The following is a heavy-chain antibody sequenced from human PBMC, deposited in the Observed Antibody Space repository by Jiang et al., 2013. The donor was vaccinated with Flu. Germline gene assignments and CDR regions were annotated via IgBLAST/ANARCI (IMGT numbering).Heavy chain of an antibody. CDR1: GYSISSGYY. J-gene: IGHJ4*02. Sequence: PGLVKPSETLSLTCAVSGYSISSGYYWGWIRQPPGKGLEWIGSIYHSGSTYYNPSLKSRVTISVDTSKNQFSLKLSSVTAADTAVYYCARKQQLVSFDYWGQGTLVTVSS. V-gene: IGHV4-38-2*01. D-gene: IGHD6-13*01. CDR2: IYHSGST. CDR3: ARKQQLVSFDY.